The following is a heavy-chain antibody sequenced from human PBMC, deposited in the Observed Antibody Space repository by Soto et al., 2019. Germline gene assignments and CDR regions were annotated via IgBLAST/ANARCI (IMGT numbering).Heavy chain of an antibody. CDR2: MNPNSGNT. CDR1: GYTFTSYD. CDR3: ARGVMGIAAREAFDI. J-gene: IGHJ3*02. D-gene: IGHD6-6*01. V-gene: IGHV1-8*01. Sequence: ASVKVSCKASGYTFTSYDINWVRQATGQGLEWMGWMNPNSGNTGYAQKFQGRVTMTRNSSISTAYMELSSLRSEDTAVYYCARGVMGIAAREAFDIWGQGTMVTVSS.